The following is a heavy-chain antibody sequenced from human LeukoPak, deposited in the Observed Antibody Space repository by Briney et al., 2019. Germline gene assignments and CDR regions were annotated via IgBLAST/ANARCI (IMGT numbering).Heavy chain of an antibody. Sequence: GKSLDISFKGLGYSFSNYWSAWVREMPGKGLEWMGIIYPGGSETRYDPSFQGQVTISADMSTSTAYLQWSSLRASDTAMYYCARASRDGYNQNFDHWGKGTLVTVSS. J-gene: IGHJ4*03. CDR2: IYPGGSET. D-gene: IGHD5-24*01. CDR3: ARASRDGYNQNFDH. V-gene: IGHV5-51*01. CDR1: GYSFSNYW.